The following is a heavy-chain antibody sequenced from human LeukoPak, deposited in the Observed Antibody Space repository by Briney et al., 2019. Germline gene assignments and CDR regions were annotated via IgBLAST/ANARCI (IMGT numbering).Heavy chain of an antibody. CDR2: INPNSGGT. J-gene: IGHJ4*02. CDR3: TTSIPVRFGELLDDTPNYFDY. Sequence: ASVKVSCKASGYTFTGYYMHWVRQAPGQGLEWMGWINPNSGGTNYAQKFQGRVTMTRDTSISTAYMELSRLRSDDTAVYYCTTSIPVRFGELLDDTPNYFDYWGQGTLVTVSS. V-gene: IGHV1-2*02. D-gene: IGHD3-10*01. CDR1: GYTFTGYY.